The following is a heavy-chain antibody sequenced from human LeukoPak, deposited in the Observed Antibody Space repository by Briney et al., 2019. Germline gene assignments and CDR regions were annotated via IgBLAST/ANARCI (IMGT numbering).Heavy chain of an antibody. J-gene: IGHJ6*02. V-gene: IGHV3-74*01. CDR3: TRDLMDYDVSTGLHHYDMDI. CDR2: ISGDGRNI. Sequence: PGGSLRLSCVASGFTFSSYWMHWVRQDPRKGLVWVSRISGDGRNINYADSVRGRFTISRDNAKNTLYLQMNTLRVEDTAVYYCTRDLMDYDVSTGLHHYDMDIWGQGTTVNVSS. CDR1: GFTFSSYW. D-gene: IGHD3-9*01.